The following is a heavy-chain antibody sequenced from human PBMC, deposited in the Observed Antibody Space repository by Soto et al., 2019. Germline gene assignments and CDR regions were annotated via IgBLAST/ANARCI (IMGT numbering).Heavy chain of an antibody. CDR2: INAGNGNT. V-gene: IGHV1-3*01. CDR3: ARLLVDIWSASFFDY. Sequence: QVQLVQSGAEVKKPGASVKVSCKASGYTFSTFAMHWVRQAPGQSLEWMGYINAGNGNTKYSQKFQDRVTITRDTSARTVYMELSSLTSEDTAIYYCARLLVDIWSASFFDYWGQGTLVTVSS. D-gene: IGHD3-3*01. J-gene: IGHJ4*02. CDR1: GYTFSTFA.